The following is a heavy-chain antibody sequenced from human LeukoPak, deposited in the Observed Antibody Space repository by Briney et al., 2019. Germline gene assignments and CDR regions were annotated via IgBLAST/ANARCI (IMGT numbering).Heavy chain of an antibody. CDR3: VRESEYYFDHSASFDY. Sequence: PGGSLRLSCAASGFTFTAYLIHWVRQAPDKGLEWVAVMSSDGNAMFYADSVKGRFTISRDNSKNTLYLQMNSLRAEDTAVYYCVRESEYYFDHSASFDYWGQGTLVTVSS. CDR2: MSSDGNAM. J-gene: IGHJ4*02. V-gene: IGHV3-30-3*01. CDR1: GFTFTAYL. D-gene: IGHD3-22*01.